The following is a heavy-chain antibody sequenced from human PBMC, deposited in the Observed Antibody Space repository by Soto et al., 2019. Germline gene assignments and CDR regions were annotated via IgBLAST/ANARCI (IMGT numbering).Heavy chain of an antibody. D-gene: IGHD6-13*01. CDR3: ARAKAPLYSSSWYWFDP. V-gene: IGHV4-59*08. J-gene: IGHJ5*02. Sequence: SETLSLTCTVSGGSISSYYWSWIRQPPGKGLEWIGYIYYSGSTNYNPSLKSRVTISVDAPKNQFSLKLSSVTAADTAVYYCARAKAPLYSSSWYWFDPWGQGTLVTVS. CDR1: GGSISSYY. CDR2: IYYSGST.